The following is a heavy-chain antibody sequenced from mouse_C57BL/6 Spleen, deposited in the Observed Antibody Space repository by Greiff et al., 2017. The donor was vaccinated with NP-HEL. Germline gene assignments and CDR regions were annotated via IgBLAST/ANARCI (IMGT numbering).Heavy chain of an antibody. CDR2: INPNNGGT. D-gene: IGHD1-1*01. J-gene: IGHJ4*01. CDR3: ALTTVVSYAMDY. V-gene: IGHV1-18*01. CDR1: GYTFTDYN. Sequence: EVQLQQSGPELVKPGASVKIPCKASGYTFTDYNMDWVKQSHGKSLEWIGDINPNNGGTIYNQKFKGKATLTVDKSSSTAYMELRSLTSEDTAVYYCALTTVVSYAMDYWGQGTSVTVSS.